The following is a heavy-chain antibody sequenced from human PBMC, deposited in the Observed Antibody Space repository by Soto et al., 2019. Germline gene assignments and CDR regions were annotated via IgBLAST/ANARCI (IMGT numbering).Heavy chain of an antibody. CDR1: GGSVSSGSYY. V-gene: IGHV4-61*01. J-gene: IGHJ6*02. CDR3: AKTVSAAIRGMDV. D-gene: IGHD2-2*01. Sequence: SETLSLTCTVSGGSVSSGSYYWSWIRQPPGKGLEWIGYIYYSGSTNYNPSLKSRVTISVDTSKNQFSLKLSSVTAADTAVYYCAKTVSAAIRGMDVWGQGTTVTVSS. CDR2: IYYSGST.